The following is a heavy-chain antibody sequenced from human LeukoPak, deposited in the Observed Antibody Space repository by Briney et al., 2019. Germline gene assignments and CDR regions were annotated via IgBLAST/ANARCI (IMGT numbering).Heavy chain of an antibody. Sequence: GGSLRLSCEASGFTFSSYSMNWVRQAPGRGLEWVSSISSRSSDIYYADSVKGRFTISRDNARHSLYLQMNSLRADDTAVYCCARDGIMTTSGWDFDYWGQGTLVTVSS. J-gene: IGHJ4*02. CDR2: ISSRSSDI. V-gene: IGHV3-21*01. CDR1: GFTFSSYS. CDR3: ARDGIMTTSGWDFDY. D-gene: IGHD6-19*01.